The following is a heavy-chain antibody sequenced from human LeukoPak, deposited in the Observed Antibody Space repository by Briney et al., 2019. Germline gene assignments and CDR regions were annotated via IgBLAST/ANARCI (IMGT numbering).Heavy chain of an antibody. CDR3: ARDPHSRHHPYYYMDV. J-gene: IGHJ6*03. D-gene: IGHD1-14*01. CDR1: GFTFSSYW. CDR2: INSDGSST. Sequence: GGSLRLSCAASGFTFSSYWMHWVRQAPGKGLVWVSRINSDGSSTSYADSVKGRFTISRDNAKNTLYLQMNSLTAEDTAVYYCARDPHSRHHPYYYMDVWGKGTTVTVSS. V-gene: IGHV3-74*01.